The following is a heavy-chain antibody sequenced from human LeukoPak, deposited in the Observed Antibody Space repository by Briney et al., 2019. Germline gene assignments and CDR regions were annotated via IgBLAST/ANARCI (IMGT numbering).Heavy chain of an antibody. CDR3: AREGGMAAAGPLGYFDY. CDR2: INPSGGST. D-gene: IGHD6-13*01. CDR1: GYTFTSYY. Sequence: ASVTVSCTASGYTFTSYYMHWVRQAPGQGLEWMGIINPSGGSTSYAQKFQGRVTMTRDTSTRTVYMELSSLRSEDTAVYYCAREGGMAAAGPLGYFDYWGQGTLVTVSS. J-gene: IGHJ4*02. V-gene: IGHV1-46*01.